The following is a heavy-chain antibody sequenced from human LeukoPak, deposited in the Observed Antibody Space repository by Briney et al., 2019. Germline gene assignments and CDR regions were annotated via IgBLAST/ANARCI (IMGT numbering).Heavy chain of an antibody. Sequence: SETLSLTCTVSGGSISSYYWSWIRQPPGKGLEWIGYIYYSGSTNYNPSLKSRVTISVDTSKNQFSLKLSSVTAADTAVYYCARLRSGWYYFDYWGQGTLVTVSS. V-gene: IGHV4-59*01. D-gene: IGHD6-19*01. CDR2: IYYSGST. CDR3: ARLRSGWYYFDY. CDR1: GGSISSYY. J-gene: IGHJ4*02.